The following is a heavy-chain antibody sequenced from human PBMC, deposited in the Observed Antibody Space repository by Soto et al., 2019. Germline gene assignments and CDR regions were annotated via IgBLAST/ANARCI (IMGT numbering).Heavy chain of an antibody. CDR3: AKTAYDFWSGFPRRGFIVEDYYYYYMDV. V-gene: IGHV3-23*01. CDR1: GFTFSSYA. J-gene: IGHJ6*03. D-gene: IGHD3-3*01. Sequence: PGGSLRLSCAASGFTFSSYAMSWVRQAPGKGLEWVSAISGSGGSTYYADSVKGRFTISRDNSKNTLYLQMNSLRAEDTAVYYCAKTAYDFWSGFPRRGFIVEDYYYYYMDVWGKGTTVTVSS. CDR2: ISGSGGST.